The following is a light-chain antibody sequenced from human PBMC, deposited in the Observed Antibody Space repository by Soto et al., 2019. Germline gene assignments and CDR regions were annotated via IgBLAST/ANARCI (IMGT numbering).Light chain of an antibody. V-gene: IGKV1-39*01. CDR1: QSISNY. Sequence: DLQMTQSPSSLSASVGDRVTITCRASQSISNYLNWYQQKPGKAPKLLIYAASTLQSGVPSRFSGGGSGTDFTLTISSLQPEDFAVYYCQQSYSSPFTFGPGTKVDLK. CDR2: AAS. J-gene: IGKJ3*01. CDR3: QQSYSSPFT.